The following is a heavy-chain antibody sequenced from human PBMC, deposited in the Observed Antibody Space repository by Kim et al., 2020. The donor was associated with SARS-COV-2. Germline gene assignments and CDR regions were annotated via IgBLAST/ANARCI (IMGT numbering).Heavy chain of an antibody. J-gene: IGHJ4*02. CDR1: GFTFSSYA. V-gene: IGHV3-30*04. Sequence: GGSLRLSCAASGFTFSSYAMHWVRQAPGKGLEWVAVISYDGSNKYYADSVKGRFTISRDNSKNTLYLQMNSLRAEDTAVYYCASEHTPLAMVRGYGDYWGQGTLVTVSS. CDR2: ISYDGSNK. CDR3: ASEHTPLAMVRGYGDY. D-gene: IGHD3-10*01.